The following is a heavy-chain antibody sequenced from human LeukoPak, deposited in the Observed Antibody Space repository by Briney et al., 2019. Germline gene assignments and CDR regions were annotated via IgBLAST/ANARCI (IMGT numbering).Heavy chain of an antibody. D-gene: IGHD6-13*01. Sequence: VASVKVSCKASGYTFTGYYMHWVRQAPGQGLEWMGWINPNSGGTKYAQKFQGRVTMTRDTSIGTADMELSRLTSDDTAVYYCAGEGIAAPAEDAFDIRGQGTMVTVSS. CDR3: AGEGIAAPAEDAFDI. J-gene: IGHJ3*02. CDR2: INPNSGGT. V-gene: IGHV1-2*02. CDR1: GYTFTGYY.